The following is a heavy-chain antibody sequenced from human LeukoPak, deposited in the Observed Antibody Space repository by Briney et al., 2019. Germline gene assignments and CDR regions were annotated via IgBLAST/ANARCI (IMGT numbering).Heavy chain of an antibody. CDR2: ISGSGGST. CDR1: GFTFSSYD. CDR3: AKDGRGYYDSSGYDYYFDY. Sequence: GGSLRLSCAASGFTFSSYDMSWVRQAPGEGLEWVSAISGSGGSTDYADSVKGRFTISRDNSKNTLYLRMNSLRAEDTAVYYCAKDGRGYYDSSGYDYYFDYWGQGTLVTVSP. V-gene: IGHV3-23*01. J-gene: IGHJ4*02. D-gene: IGHD3-22*01.